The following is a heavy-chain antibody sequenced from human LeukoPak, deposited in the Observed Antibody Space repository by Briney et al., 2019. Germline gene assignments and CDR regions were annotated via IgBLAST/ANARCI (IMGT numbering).Heavy chain of an antibody. J-gene: IGHJ4*02. Sequence: GSLRLSCAVYGGSFSGYYWSWIRQPPGKGLEWIGEINHSGSTNYNPSLKSRVTISVDTSKNQFSLKLSSVTAADTAVYYCARGLGSATANSHVDYWGQGTLVTVSS. CDR1: GGSFSGYY. D-gene: IGHD2-21*02. CDR3: ARGLGSATANSHVDY. CDR2: INHSGST. V-gene: IGHV4-34*01.